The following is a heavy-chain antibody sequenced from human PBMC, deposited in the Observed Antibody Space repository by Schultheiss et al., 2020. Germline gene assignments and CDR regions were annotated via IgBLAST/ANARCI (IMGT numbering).Heavy chain of an antibody. CDR1: GGSISSYY. CDR2: IYYSGST. J-gene: IGHJ6*02. Sequence: SETLSLTCTVSGGSISSYYWSWIRQPPGKGLEWIGYIYYSGSTYYNPSLKSRVTISVDTSKNQFSLRLTSVTAADTGVYYCVRHRGRDNSWSGYNTYFNYYAMDVWGQGRTVTVSS. V-gene: IGHV4-59*08. D-gene: IGHD3-3*01. CDR3: VRHRGRDNSWSGYNTYFNYYAMDV.